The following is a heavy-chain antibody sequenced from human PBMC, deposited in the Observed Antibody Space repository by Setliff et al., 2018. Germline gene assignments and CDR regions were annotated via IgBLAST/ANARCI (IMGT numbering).Heavy chain of an antibody. CDR1: GGSVSSSSYY. J-gene: IGHJ5*01. V-gene: IGHV4-39*01. CDR2: XXXXXXX. D-gene: IGHD1-26*01. CDR3: ASRRTGPGGWFDY. Sequence: KPSETLSLTCTVSGGSVSSSSYYWGWIRQPPGKGLEWIGXXXXXXXXXXXXXXXSRVTISVDTSKNQFSLKLTSVTAADTAIYYCASRRTGPGGWFDYWGQGTLVTVSS.